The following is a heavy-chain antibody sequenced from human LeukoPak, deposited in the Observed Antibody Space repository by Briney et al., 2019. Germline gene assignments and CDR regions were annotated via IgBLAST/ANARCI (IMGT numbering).Heavy chain of an antibody. CDR2: INYSGNT. Sequence: SETLSLTCTVSGGSISSSSYYWGWIRQPPGKGPEWIGSINYSGNTYYNPSLKSRVTISVDTSKTHFSLKLSSVTAADTAVYYCAGLLGIAVAYFDYWGQGTLVTVSS. D-gene: IGHD6-19*01. CDR1: GGSISSSSYY. V-gene: IGHV4-39*02. CDR3: AGLLGIAVAYFDY. J-gene: IGHJ4*02.